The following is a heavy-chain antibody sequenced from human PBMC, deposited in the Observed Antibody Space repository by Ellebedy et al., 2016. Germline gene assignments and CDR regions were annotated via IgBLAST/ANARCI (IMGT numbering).Heavy chain of an antibody. CDR2: IYYSGST. CDR3: ARGIVWKYRKFDY. V-gene: IGHV4-39*07. J-gene: IGHJ4*02. Sequence: SETLSLXXTVSGGSISSSSYYWGWIRQPPGKGLEWIGSIYYSGSTYYNPSLKSRVTISVDTSKNQFSLKLSSVTAADTAVYYCARGIVWKYRKFDYWGQGTLVTVSS. CDR1: GGSISSSSYY. D-gene: IGHD1-26*01.